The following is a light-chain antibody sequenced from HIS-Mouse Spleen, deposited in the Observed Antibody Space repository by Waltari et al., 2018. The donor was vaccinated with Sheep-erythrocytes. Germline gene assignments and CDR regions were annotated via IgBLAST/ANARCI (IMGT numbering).Light chain of an antibody. CDR1: QCISSY. V-gene: IGKV1-9*01. CDR3: QQLNSYPHT. Sequence: DIQLTQSPSFLSASVGVRVTITCLASQCISSYLAWYQQIPGKAPKLLIYAASTLQTGVPSRFSGSGSGTEFTLTISSLQPEDFATYYCQQLNSYPHTFGQGTKLEIK. CDR2: AAS. J-gene: IGKJ2*01.